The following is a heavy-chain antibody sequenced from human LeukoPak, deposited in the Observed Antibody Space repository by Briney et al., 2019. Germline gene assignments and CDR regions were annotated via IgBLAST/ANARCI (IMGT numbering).Heavy chain of an antibody. V-gene: IGHV3-53*04. D-gene: IGHD1-14*01. Sequence: PGGSLRLSCAASGFSVNSNYMSWVRQAPGKGLEWVLVIYSGGSTYYADSVKGRFTISRHISKNTLYLQMNSLRAEDTAVYYCARAGPYDAFDIWGKGTMVTVSS. J-gene: IGHJ3*02. CDR3: ARAGPYDAFDI. CDR1: GFSVNSNY. CDR2: IYSGGST.